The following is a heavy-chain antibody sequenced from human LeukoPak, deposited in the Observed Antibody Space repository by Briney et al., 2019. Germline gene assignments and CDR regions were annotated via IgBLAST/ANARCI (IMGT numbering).Heavy chain of an antibody. CDR3: TALRTGGDYPNWFDP. CDR2: IYPGDSDT. D-gene: IGHD4-17*01. CDR1: GYSFTSYW. Sequence: GESLKISCKGSGYSFTSYWIGWVRQMPGKGLEWMGIIYPGDSDTRYSPSFQGQVTISADKSISTAYLQWSSLKASDTAMYYCTALRTGGDYPNWFDPWGQGTLVTVPS. V-gene: IGHV5-51*01. J-gene: IGHJ5*02.